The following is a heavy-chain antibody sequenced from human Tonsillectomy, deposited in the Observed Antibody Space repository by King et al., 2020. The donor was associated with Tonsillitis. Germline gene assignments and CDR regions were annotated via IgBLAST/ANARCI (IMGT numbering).Heavy chain of an antibody. V-gene: IGHV3-43*01. CDR3: ATVWRRQYNSAWSLTN. CDR1: GFTFDDYS. D-gene: IGHD6-19*01. Sequence: VQLVESGGIMVQPGGSLRLSCAASGFTFDDYSMHWVRQAPGKRLEWVSLISWDGASTYYADPVKGRFTISRDNRKNFLYLQMNGLRTEDAALYYCATVWRRQYNSAWSLTNWGQGTLVIVSS. J-gene: IGHJ4*02. CDR2: ISWDGAST.